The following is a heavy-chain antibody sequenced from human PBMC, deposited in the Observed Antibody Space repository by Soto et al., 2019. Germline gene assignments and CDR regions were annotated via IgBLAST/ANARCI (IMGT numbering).Heavy chain of an antibody. J-gene: IGHJ5*02. CDR3: ARDMYYYDSSGYRNNWFDP. CDR2: INPSGGST. CDR1: GYTFTSYY. D-gene: IGHD3-22*01. V-gene: IGHV1-46*01. Sequence: ASVKVSCKASGYTFTSYYMHWVRQAPGQGLEWMGIINPSGGSTSYAQKFQGRVTMTRDTSTSTVYMELSSLRSEDTAVYYCARDMYYYDSSGYRNNWFDPWGQGTLVTVPQ.